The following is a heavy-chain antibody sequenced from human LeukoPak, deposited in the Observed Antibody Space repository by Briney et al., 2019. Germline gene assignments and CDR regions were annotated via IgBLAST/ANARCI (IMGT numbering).Heavy chain of an antibody. V-gene: IGHV3-74*01. D-gene: IGHD3-10*01. CDR2: INSDGSST. J-gene: IGHJ4*02. CDR3: ARGMRITMVRGVIPHDY. Sequence: GGSLRLSCAASGFTFTSYWMHWVRQAPGKGLVWVSRINSDGSSTSYADSVKGRFTISRDNAKNTLYLQMNSLRAEDTAVYYCARGMRITMVRGVIPHDYWGQGTLVTVSS. CDR1: GFTFTSYW.